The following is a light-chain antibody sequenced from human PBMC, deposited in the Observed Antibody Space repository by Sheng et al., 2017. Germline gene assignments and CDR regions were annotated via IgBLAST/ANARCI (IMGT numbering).Light chain of an antibody. CDR3: QQYNSWPPWT. CDR1: QSVNSN. J-gene: IGKJ1*01. CDR2: DAD. V-gene: IGKV3-15*01. Sequence: EIVMTQSPATLSVSPGERATLSCRASQSVNSNLAWYQQKPGQAPRLLIYDADTRATGIPARFSGSGSGTEFTLTISSLQSEDFAVYYCQQYNSWPPWTFGQGTKVDLK.